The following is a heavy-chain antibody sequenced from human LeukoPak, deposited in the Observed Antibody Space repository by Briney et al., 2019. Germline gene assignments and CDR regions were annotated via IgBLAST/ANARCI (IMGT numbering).Heavy chain of an antibody. CDR1: GDSISRSRDY. D-gene: IGHD6-19*01. J-gene: IGHJ4*02. CDR3: ARQYSSGWGY. Sequence: PSETLSLTCTVSGDSISRSRDYWAWVRQPPGKGRERIGSIYYSGSTYYNPSLKSRVTISVDTSKNQFSLKLSSVTAADTAVYYCARQYSSGWGYWGQGTLVTVSS. V-gene: IGHV4-39*01. CDR2: IYYSGST.